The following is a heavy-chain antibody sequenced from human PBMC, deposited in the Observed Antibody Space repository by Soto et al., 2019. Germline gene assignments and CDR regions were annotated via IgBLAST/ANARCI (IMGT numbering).Heavy chain of an antibody. Sequence: GASVKVSCKASGYTFTSYYMHWVRQAPGQGLEWMGIINPSGGSTSYAQKFQGRVTMTRDTSTSTVYMELSSLRSEDTAVYYCARDIDGLACSGGSCPENNWFDPWGQGTLVTVSS. CDR1: GYTFTSYY. CDR2: INPSGGST. V-gene: IGHV1-46*01. D-gene: IGHD2-15*01. J-gene: IGHJ5*02. CDR3: ARDIDGLACSGGSCPENNWFDP.